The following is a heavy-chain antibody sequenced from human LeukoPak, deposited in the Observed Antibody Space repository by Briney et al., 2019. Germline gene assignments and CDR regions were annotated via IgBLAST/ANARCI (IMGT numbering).Heavy chain of an antibody. CDR3: AKDLRNYYGSGSIVDY. CDR2: ISWNSGTK. Sequence: PGRSLRLSCVASGFTFDDYAMHWVRQAPGKGLEWVSGISWNSGTKGYADSVKGRFTISRDDAKNSLYLQMNSLRPDDTALYYCAKDLRNYYGSGSIVDYWGQGTLVTVSS. V-gene: IGHV3-9*01. CDR1: GFTFDDYA. D-gene: IGHD3-10*01. J-gene: IGHJ4*02.